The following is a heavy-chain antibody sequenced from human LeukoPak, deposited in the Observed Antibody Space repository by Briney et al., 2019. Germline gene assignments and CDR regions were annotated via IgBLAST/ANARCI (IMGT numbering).Heavy chain of an antibody. Sequence: SETLSLTCAVYGGSFSGYYWSWIRQPPGKGLEWIGEINHSGSTNYNPSLKSRVTISVDTSKNQFSLKLSSVTAADTTVYYCARGPNHGVTLNWFDPWGQGTLVTVSS. CDR3: ARGPNHGVTLNWFDP. D-gene: IGHD1-14*01. CDR1: GGSFSGYY. CDR2: INHSGST. J-gene: IGHJ5*02. V-gene: IGHV4-34*01.